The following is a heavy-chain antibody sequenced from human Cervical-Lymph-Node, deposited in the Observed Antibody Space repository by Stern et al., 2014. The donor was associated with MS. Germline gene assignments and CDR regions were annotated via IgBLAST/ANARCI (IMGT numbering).Heavy chain of an antibody. Sequence: EVQLVESGGGLVQPGGSLRLSCAVSGLTVSSNYMSWVRQAPGKGLEWVSVIYSGDTTYYADSVKGRFTISRDNYKNTLYLQMNSLRAEDTAFYYCASSVDYWGQGTLVTVSS. D-gene: IGHD6-25*01. CDR1: GLTVSSNY. CDR2: IYSGDTT. CDR3: ASSVDY. J-gene: IGHJ4*02. V-gene: IGHV3-66*02.